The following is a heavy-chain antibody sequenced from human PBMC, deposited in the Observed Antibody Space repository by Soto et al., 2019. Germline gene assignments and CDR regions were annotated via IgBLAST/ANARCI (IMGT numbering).Heavy chain of an antibody. Sequence: SETLSLTCTVSGGSISSYYWSWIRQPPGKGLEWIGYIYYSGSTNYNPSLKSRVTISVDTSKNQFSLKLSSVTAADTAVYYCARILDYYYYYMDVWGKGTTVTVSS. CDR2: IYYSGST. CDR3: ARILDYYYYYMDV. CDR1: GGSISSYY. V-gene: IGHV4-59*01. J-gene: IGHJ6*03. D-gene: IGHD3-3*01.